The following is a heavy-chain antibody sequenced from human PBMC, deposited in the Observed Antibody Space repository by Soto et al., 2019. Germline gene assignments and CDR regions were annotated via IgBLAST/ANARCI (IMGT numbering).Heavy chain of an antibody. CDR1: GFSVSSSD. D-gene: IGHD6-6*01. CDR3: GTSSRKDYHCAMDV. J-gene: IGHJ6*02. V-gene: IGHV3-53*01. CDR2: IYSGGST. Sequence: GGSLRLSCAASGFSVSSSDMSWVRQVPGEWLEWVSVIYSGGSTHDADYVKGRFSVSRDTSKNTVDLQMNSLRVDDTAVYYCGTSSRKDYHCAMDVCRQGXAVPFSS.